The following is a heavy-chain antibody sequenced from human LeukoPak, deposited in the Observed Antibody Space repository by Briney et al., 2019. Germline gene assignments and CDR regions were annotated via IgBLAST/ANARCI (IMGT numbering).Heavy chain of an antibody. CDR1: GFTFRSYS. Sequence: GGSLRLSCAASGFTFRSYSMNWVRQAPGKGLEWVSYISSSSSTIYYADSVKGRFTISRDNAKNSLYLQMNSLRAEDTAVYYCGREAPNYDTGGFLDSWGQGILVTVSS. CDR2: ISSSSSTI. V-gene: IGHV3-48*01. CDR3: GREAPNYDTGGFLDS. J-gene: IGHJ4*02. D-gene: IGHD3-22*01.